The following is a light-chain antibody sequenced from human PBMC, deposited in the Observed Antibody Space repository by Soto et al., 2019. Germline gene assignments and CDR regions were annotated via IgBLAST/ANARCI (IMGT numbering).Light chain of an antibody. V-gene: IGKV1-33*01. J-gene: IGKJ3*01. CDR1: EDIRTS. CDR3: QHYNNLPPFT. CDR2: GAS. Sequence: DIQMTQSPSSLSASVGARVSITCQASEDIRTSLSWFQHKPGRAPKLLIYGASYLETGVPSRFRGSGSGTDFTLNISSLQPEDTETYYCQHYNNLPPFTFGPGTMVDIK.